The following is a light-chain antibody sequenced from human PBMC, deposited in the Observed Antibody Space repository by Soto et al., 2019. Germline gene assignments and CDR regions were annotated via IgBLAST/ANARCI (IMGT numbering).Light chain of an antibody. Sequence: QSVLTQPASVSGSPGQSITISCTGTSSDVGAYDYVSWYQHHPGKAPKLMISQVSNRPSGVSIRFSGSKSGNTASLTISGLQAEDEADYYCSSYTNTKSFYVFGTGTKVTVL. J-gene: IGLJ1*01. CDR1: SSDVGAYDY. V-gene: IGLV2-14*01. CDR3: SSYTNTKSFYV. CDR2: QVS.